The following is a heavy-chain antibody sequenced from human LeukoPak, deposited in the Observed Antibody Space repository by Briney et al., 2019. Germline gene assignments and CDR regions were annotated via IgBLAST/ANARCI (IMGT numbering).Heavy chain of an antibody. CDR1: GYTFTSYY. CDR3: ARVHRDEETATMGFDY. V-gene: IGHV1-46*01. J-gene: IGHJ4*02. D-gene: IGHD5-24*01. Sequence: ASVKVSCKASGYTFTSYYMHWVRQAPGQGLEWMGIINPSGGSTSYAQKFQGRVTMTRDTSTSTVYMELSSLRSEDTAVYYCARVHRDEETATMGFDYWGQGTLVTVSS. CDR2: INPSGGST.